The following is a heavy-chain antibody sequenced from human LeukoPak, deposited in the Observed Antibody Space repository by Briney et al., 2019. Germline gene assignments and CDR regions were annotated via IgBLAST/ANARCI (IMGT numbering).Heavy chain of an antibody. Sequence: PSETLSLTCTVPGGSISSYYWTWIRQSPEKGLEWIGYIYDTGSTRYNPSLESRATISVDPSKNQFSLKLSAVTAADTAVYYCARLTTRPGGIRPLILDYWGQGTLVTVSS. CDR3: ARLTTRPGGIRPLILDY. J-gene: IGHJ4*02. V-gene: IGHV4-59*01. CDR2: IYDTGST. CDR1: GGSISSYY. D-gene: IGHD3-16*01.